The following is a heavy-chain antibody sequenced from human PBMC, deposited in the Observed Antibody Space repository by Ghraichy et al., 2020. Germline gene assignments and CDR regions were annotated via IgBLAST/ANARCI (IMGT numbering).Heavy chain of an antibody. CDR1: GGSISSYY. Sequence: SCTVSGGSISSYYWSWIRQPPGKGLEWIGYIYYSGSTNYNPSLKSRITISVDTSKNQFSLKLSSVTAADTAVYYCVGWYGEYYYYYMDVWGKGTTVTVSS. D-gene: IGHD6-19*01. CDR3: VGWYGEYYYYYMDV. J-gene: IGHJ6*03. CDR2: IYYSGST. V-gene: IGHV4-59*08.